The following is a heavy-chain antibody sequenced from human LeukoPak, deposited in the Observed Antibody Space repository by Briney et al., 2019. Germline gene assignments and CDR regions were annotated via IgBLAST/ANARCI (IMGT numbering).Heavy chain of an antibody. J-gene: IGHJ4*02. D-gene: IGHD3-10*01. Sequence: SETLSLTCAVYGGSFSGYYWSWIRQPPGKGLEWIGEINHSGSINYNPSLKSRVTISVDTSKNQFSLKLSSVTAADTAVYYCARGGGYYGSGSYPGHFDYWGQGTLVTVSS. CDR1: GGSFSGYY. CDR2: INHSGSI. CDR3: ARGGGYYGSGSYPGHFDY. V-gene: IGHV4-34*01.